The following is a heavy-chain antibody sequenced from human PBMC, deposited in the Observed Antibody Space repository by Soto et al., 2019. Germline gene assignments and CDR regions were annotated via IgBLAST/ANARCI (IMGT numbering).Heavy chain of an antibody. D-gene: IGHD1-1*01. CDR2: ISAHNGNT. V-gene: IGHV1-18*01. Sequence: QVHLVQSGAEVKKPGASVKISCKASGYTFTSYGITWVRQAPGQGLEWMGWISAHNGNTDYAQKLQGRIIVTRDTSTSTAYMELRSLRSDDTAVYYCARGRYGDYWGQGALVTVSS. CDR3: ARGRYGDY. J-gene: IGHJ4*02. CDR1: GYTFTSYG.